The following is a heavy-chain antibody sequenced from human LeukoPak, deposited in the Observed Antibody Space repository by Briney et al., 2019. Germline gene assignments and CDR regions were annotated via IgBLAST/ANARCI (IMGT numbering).Heavy chain of an antibody. Sequence: SETLSLTCTVSGGSISSYYWSWIRQPPGKGLEWIGYIYYSGSTNYNPSLKSRVTISVDTSKNQFSLKLSSVTAADTAVYYCARVPGELLGGYYYYYYMDVWGKGTTVTVSS. D-gene: IGHD1-26*01. CDR2: IYYSGST. CDR3: ARVPGELLGGYYYYYYMDV. J-gene: IGHJ6*03. V-gene: IGHV4-59*01. CDR1: GGSISSYY.